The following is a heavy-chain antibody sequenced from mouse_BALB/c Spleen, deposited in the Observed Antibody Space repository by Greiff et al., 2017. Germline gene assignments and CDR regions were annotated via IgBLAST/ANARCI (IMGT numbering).Heavy chain of an antibody. CDR1: GFTFSSYT. V-gene: IGHV5-12-2*01. CDR3: ARQGLRGYYAMDY. Sequence: EVKLVESGGGLVQPGGSLKLSCAASGFTFSSYTMSWVRQTPEKRLEWVAYISNGGGSTYYPDTVKGRFTISRDNAKNTLYLQMSSLKSEDTAMYYCARQGLRGYYAMDYWGQGTSVTVSS. J-gene: IGHJ4*01. D-gene: IGHD2-4*01. CDR2: ISNGGGST.